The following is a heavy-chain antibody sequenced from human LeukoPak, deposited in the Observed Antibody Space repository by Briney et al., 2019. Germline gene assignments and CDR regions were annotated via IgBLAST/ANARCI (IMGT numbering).Heavy chain of an antibody. D-gene: IGHD3-16*02. CDR2: INPNSGGT. Sequence: ASVKVSCKASGYTFTGYYMHWVRQAPGQGLEWMGWINPNSGGTNYAQKLQGRVTMTTDTSTSTAYMELRSLRSDDTAVYYCARDGDYDYVWGSYRKRAEFDYWGQGTLVTVSS. J-gene: IGHJ4*02. V-gene: IGHV1-2*02. CDR3: ARDGDYDYVWGSYRKRAEFDY. CDR1: GYTFTGYY.